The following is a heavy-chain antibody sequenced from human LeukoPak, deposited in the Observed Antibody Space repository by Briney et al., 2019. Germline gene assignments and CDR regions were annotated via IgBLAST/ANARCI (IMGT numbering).Heavy chain of an antibody. CDR2: ITGSGGST. CDR3: AKAGIYDYVWGSYLVD. CDR1: GFTFSTSG. D-gene: IGHD3-16*01. J-gene: IGHJ4*02. V-gene: IGHV3-23*01. Sequence: GGSLRLSCAASGFTFSTSGMSWVRQAPGKGLEWVSTITGSGGSTYYADSVKGQFTVSRDNSKNTLYLQMNSLRAEDTAVYYCAKAGIYDYVWGSYLVDWGQGTLVTVSS.